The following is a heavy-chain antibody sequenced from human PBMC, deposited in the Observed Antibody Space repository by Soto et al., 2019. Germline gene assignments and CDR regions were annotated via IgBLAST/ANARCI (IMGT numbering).Heavy chain of an antibody. J-gene: IGHJ6*03. V-gene: IGHV4-39*01. CDR2: IYYSGST. D-gene: IGHD6-19*01. CDR1: GGSISTDDVY. Sequence: QLQLQESGPGLVKPSETLYLTCTVSGGSISTDDVYWGWIRQPPGKGLEWIGTIYYSGSTSYNPSLKSRVTISVDTSKNQCSLNLSSVTAADTAVYYCARHRPQWPNYCSYYHMDVWGKGTTVTVSS. CDR3: ARHRPQWPNYCSYYHMDV.